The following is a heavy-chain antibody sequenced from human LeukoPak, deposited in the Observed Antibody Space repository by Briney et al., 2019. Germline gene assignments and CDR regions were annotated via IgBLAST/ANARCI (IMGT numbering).Heavy chain of an antibody. V-gene: IGHV3-23*01. CDR2: IGADGRST. Sequence: PGGSLRLSCAASGFTFSKYVMTWVRQAPGKGLEWVSAIGADGRSTDYADSVKGRFTISRDISKNTLYLQMNSLRAEDTALYYCTRRVGGTPDHWGLGTLVTVSS. CDR1: GFTFSKYV. D-gene: IGHD1-26*01. J-gene: IGHJ5*02. CDR3: TRRVGGTPDH.